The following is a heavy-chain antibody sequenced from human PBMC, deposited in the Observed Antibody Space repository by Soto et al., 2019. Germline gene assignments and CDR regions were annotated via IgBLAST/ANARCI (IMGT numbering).Heavy chain of an antibody. J-gene: IGHJ3*02. D-gene: IGHD5-12*01. CDR3: AWAPRTGYTPDAFAI. CDR1: GGTFSNYT. V-gene: IGHV1-69*08. Sequence: QVQLVQSGAEVKEPGSSVRVSCKASGGTFSNYTLSWMRQAPGQGLEWMGRIIPTIDAANYARNFQGRVTIPADTSTNTASMGLKSLASEAAAIYYSAWAPRTGYTPDAFAIWGQGTMVTVSP. CDR2: IIPTIDAA.